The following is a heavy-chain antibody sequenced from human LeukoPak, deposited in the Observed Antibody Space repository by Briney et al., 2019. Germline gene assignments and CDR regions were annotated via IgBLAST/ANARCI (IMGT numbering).Heavy chain of an antibody. Sequence: SETLSLTCTVCGGSISSYYWSWIRQPAGKGLEWIGRIYTSGSTNYNPSLKSRVTMSVDTSKNQFSLKLSSVTAADTAVYYCATQVGATTPGAFDIWGQGTMVTVSS. J-gene: IGHJ3*02. V-gene: IGHV4-4*07. CDR1: GGSISSYY. D-gene: IGHD1-26*01. CDR2: IYTSGST. CDR3: ATQVGATTPGAFDI.